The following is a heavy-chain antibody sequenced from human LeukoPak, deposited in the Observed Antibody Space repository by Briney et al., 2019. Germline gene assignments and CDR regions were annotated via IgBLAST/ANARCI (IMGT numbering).Heavy chain of an antibody. CDR2: IYHSGST. Sequence: SQTLSLTCAVSGGSISSGGYSWSWIRQPPGKGLEWIGYIYHSGSTYYNPSLKSRVTISVDRSKNQLSLKLSSVTAADTAVYYCARSPLQGRNWFDPWGQGTLVTVSS. V-gene: IGHV4-30-2*01. CDR1: GGSISSGGYS. J-gene: IGHJ5*01. CDR3: ARSPLQGRNWFDP.